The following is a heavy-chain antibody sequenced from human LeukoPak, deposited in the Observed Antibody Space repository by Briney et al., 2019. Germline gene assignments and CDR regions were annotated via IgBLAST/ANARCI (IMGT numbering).Heavy chain of an antibody. CDR2: IGTAGDS. CDR3: ARAVSDYQYNALDV. CDR1: GFSFSTYD. D-gene: IGHD5/OR15-5a*01. Sequence: GGSLRLFCAASGFSFSTYDMHWVRHATGKGLEWVSLIGTAGDSYYSGSVKGRFTISRDNAKNSLYLQMNSLRAGDTAVYYCARAVSDYQYNALDVWGKGTTVTVSS. V-gene: IGHV3-13*01. J-gene: IGHJ6*04.